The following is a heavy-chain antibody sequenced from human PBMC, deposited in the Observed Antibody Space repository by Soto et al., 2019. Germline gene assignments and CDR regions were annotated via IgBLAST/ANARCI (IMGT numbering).Heavy chain of an antibody. CDR2: IYPGDSDT. J-gene: IGHJ4*02. D-gene: IGHD2-21*01. V-gene: IGHV5-51*01. CDR3: ARLGVGVPAHF. Sequence: GESLKISCYISGYNFTTHWIGWVRQMPGQGLEWMGIIYPGDSDTRYSPSFKGQVTTSVDKSISTTFLQWYSLEASDTATYFCARLGVGVPAHFWGQGTRVTVSS. CDR1: GYNFTTHW.